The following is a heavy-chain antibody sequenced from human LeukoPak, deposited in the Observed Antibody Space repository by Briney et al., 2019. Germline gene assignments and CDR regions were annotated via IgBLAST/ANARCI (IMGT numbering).Heavy chain of an antibody. CDR2: ISYDGIYK. CDR1: GFTFSSYG. CDR3: AKDRSTGWYAGFDF. D-gene: IGHD6-19*01. V-gene: IGHV3-30*18. Sequence: GGSLRLSCAASGFTFSSYGMHCVRQAPGKGLEWVAYISYDGIYKNYTDSVKGRFTIARDNSKTTLYLQMISLRPEDSAVYFCAKDRSTGWYAGFDFWGQGTLVTVSS. J-gene: IGHJ5*01.